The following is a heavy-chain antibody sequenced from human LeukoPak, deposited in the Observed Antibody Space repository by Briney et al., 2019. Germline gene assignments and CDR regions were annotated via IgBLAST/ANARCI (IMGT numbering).Heavy chain of an antibody. CDR3: ARRYLRTYYYDSSGYFY. Sequence: SGTLSLTCAVYGGSFSGYYWSWIRQPPGKGLEWIGEINHSGSTNYNPSLKSRVTISVDTSKNQFSLKLSSVTAADTAVYYCARRYLRTYYYDSSGYFYWGQGTLVTVSS. J-gene: IGHJ4*02. V-gene: IGHV4-34*01. CDR1: GGSFSGYY. D-gene: IGHD3-22*01. CDR2: INHSGST.